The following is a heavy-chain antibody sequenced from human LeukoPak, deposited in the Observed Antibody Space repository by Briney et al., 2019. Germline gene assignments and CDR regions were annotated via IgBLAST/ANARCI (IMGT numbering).Heavy chain of an antibody. Sequence: PSETLSLTCNVSGASISSHYWNWIQQPAGKELEWIGRIYNTGSANYNPSLKSRVTMSLDTSRNQISLKLTSVTAADTAVYYCARDVFFRAHNWFDPWGQGTLVTVSS. CDR3: ARDVFFRAHNWFDP. D-gene: IGHD2/OR15-2a*01. V-gene: IGHV4-4*07. CDR2: IYNTGSA. CDR1: GASISSHY. J-gene: IGHJ5*02.